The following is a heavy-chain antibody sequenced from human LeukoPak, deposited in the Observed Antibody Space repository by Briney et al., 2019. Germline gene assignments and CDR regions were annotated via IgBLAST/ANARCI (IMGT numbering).Heavy chain of an antibody. CDR2: INPNGADT. Sequence: ASVKVSCKASGYTFTGYYMHWVRQAPGQRLEWMGWINPNGADTNYAQKFQGRVTMTRDMSTSTVYMELSSLRSEDTAVYYCARESAYSGSYLYWGQGTLVTVSS. CDR3: ARESAYSGSYLY. V-gene: IGHV1-2*02. D-gene: IGHD1-26*01. J-gene: IGHJ4*02. CDR1: GYTFTGYY.